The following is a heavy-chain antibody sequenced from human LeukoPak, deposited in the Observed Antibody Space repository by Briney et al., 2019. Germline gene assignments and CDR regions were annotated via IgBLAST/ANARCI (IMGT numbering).Heavy chain of an antibody. D-gene: IGHD6-19*01. J-gene: IGHJ3*02. CDR3: GKDPARAMAMAFDI. V-gene: IGHV3-43*02. CDR1: GITFDDYA. Sequence: GGSLRLSCAASGITFDDYAMHWVRQAPGKGLEWVSLISGDGVDTHYADSVKGRFTISRDNNKSSLYLQMNSLITEDTALYYCGKDPARAMAMAFDIWGQGTMVTVSS. CDR2: ISGDGVDT.